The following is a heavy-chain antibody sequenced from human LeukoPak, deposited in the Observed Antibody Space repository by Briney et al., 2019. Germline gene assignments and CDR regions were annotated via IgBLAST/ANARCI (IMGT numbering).Heavy chain of an antibody. CDR3: ARMSYFDWSTVNYFDY. D-gene: IGHD3-9*01. J-gene: IGHJ4*02. V-gene: IGHV4-59*01. CDR2: IYYSGST. CDR1: GGSISSYY. Sequence: PSETLSLTCTVSGGSISSYYWSWIRQPPGKGLKWIGYIYYSGSTNYNPSLKSRVTISVDTSKNQFSLKLSSVTAADTAVYYCARMSYFDWSTVNYFDYWGQGTLVTVSS.